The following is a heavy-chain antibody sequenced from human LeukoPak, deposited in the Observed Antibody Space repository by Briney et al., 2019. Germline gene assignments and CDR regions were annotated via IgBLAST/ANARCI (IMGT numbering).Heavy chain of an antibody. CDR1: GFTFSSYG. Sequence: GGSLRLSCAASGFTFSSYGMHWVRQAPGKGLEWVAVISYDGSNKNYADSVKGRFTISRDNSKNTLYLQMNSLRAEDTAVYYCVGDGRDGYNRYFQHWGQGTLVTVSS. D-gene: IGHD5-24*01. J-gene: IGHJ1*01. CDR2: ISYDGSNK. CDR3: VGDGRDGYNRYFQH. V-gene: IGHV3-30*03.